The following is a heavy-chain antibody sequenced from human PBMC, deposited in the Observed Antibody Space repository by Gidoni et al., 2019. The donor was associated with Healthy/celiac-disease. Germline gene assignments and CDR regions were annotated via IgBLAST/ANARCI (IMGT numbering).Heavy chain of an antibody. CDR2: YDGSNK. Sequence: YDGSNKYYADSVKGRFTISRDNSKNTLYLQMNSLRAEDTAVYYCARDRGDSSGWTGYFDYWGQGTLVTVSS. V-gene: IGHV3-30-3*01. J-gene: IGHJ4*02. D-gene: IGHD6-19*01. CDR3: ARDRGDSSGWTGYFDY.